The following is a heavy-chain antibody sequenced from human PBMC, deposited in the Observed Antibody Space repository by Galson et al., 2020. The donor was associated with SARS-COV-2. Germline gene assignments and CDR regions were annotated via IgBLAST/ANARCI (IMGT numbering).Heavy chain of an antibody. CDR3: ARAGRTFAVARNYYYYYGMDV. CDR2: IWFDGHNK. D-gene: IGHD6-19*01. J-gene: IGHJ6*02. CDR1: GFSFSSYG. Sequence: GESLKISCAASGFSFSSYGMHWVRQAPGKGLEWVAVIWFDGHNKSYGDSVKGRFTLSRDNSKNTVYLQMSSLRVDDTAIYFCARAGRTFAVARNYYYYYGMDVWGQGTTVTVS. V-gene: IGHV3-33*01.